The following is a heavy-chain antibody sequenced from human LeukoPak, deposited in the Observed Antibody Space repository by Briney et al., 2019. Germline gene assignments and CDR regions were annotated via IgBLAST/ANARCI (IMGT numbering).Heavy chain of an antibody. D-gene: IGHD3-10*01. CDR1: GGSISSYY. CDR2: IYTSGST. Sequence: SETLSLTCTVSGGSISSYYWSRIRQPAGKGLEWIGRIYTSGSTNYNPSLKSRVTMSVDTSKNQFSLKLSSVTAADTAVYYCARETEVLLWFGELFGGFDPWGQGTLVTVSS. CDR3: ARETEVLLWFGELFGGFDP. V-gene: IGHV4-4*07. J-gene: IGHJ5*02.